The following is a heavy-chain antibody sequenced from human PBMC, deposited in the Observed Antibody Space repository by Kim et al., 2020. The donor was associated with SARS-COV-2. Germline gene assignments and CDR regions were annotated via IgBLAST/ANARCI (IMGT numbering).Heavy chain of an antibody. CDR1: GGTFSSYA. Sequence: SVKVSCKASGGTFSSYAISWVRQAPGQGLEWMGGIIPIFGTANYAQKFQGRVTITADESTSTAYMELSSLRSEDTAVYYCAKSTGITMMGAFDIWGQGTMVTVSS. CDR3: AKSTGITMMGAFDI. J-gene: IGHJ3*02. CDR2: IIPIFGTA. D-gene: IGHD3-22*01. V-gene: IGHV1-69*13.